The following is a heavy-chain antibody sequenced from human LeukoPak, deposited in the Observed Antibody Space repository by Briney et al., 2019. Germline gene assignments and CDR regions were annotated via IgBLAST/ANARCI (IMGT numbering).Heavy chain of an antibody. CDR1: GYSISSGYL. J-gene: IGHJ4*02. CDR3: ARERRTLYFDY. CDR2: IDGSGSS. Sequence: PSETLSLTCTVSGYSISSGYLWGWIRQPPGKGLEWIGSIDGSGSSYYNPSLKSRVTISVDTSRNQFSLKMTSVTAADTAVYYCARERRTLYFDYWGQGTLVTVSS. D-gene: IGHD1-1*01. V-gene: IGHV4-38-2*02.